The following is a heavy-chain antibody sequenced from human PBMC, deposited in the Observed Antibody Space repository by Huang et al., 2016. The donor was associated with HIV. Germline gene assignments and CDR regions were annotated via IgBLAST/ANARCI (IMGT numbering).Heavy chain of an antibody. Sequence: QVHLVQSGAEVKKPGASVKVSCKASGYTFTSYNINWVRQATGQGLEWMGGMNPRSGNTGYAQKFQGRVTITRDTSIGTAYMELSSLRSDDTAVYYCARGAVFAFFYYYYSYMDVWGKGTTVTVSS. D-gene: IGHD2-8*01. CDR3: ARGAVFAFFYYYYSYMDV. V-gene: IGHV1-8*01. CDR1: GYTFTSYN. CDR2: MNPRSGNT. J-gene: IGHJ6*03.